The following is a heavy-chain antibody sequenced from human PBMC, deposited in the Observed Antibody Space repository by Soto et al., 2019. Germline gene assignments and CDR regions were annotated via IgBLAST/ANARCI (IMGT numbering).Heavy chain of an antibody. D-gene: IGHD3-22*01. CDR1: GFTFSSYS. J-gene: IGHJ3*02. CDR3: ARDWGDSSGYYVFAFDI. CDR2: ISSSSSTI. V-gene: IGHV3-48*02. Sequence: GGSLRLSCAASGFTFSSYSMNWVRQAPGKGLEWVSYISSSSSTIYYADSVKGRFTISRDNAKNSLYLQMNSLRDEDTAVYYCARDWGDSSGYYVFAFDIWGQGTMVTVSS.